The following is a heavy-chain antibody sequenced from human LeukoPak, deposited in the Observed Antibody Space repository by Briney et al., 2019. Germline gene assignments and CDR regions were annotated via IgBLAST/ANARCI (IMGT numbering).Heavy chain of an antibody. J-gene: IGHJ4*02. V-gene: IGHV1-2*06. D-gene: IGHD3-16*01. CDR3: ARDRGSGGNHFDY. CDR2: INPNSGDT. Sequence: ASVTVSCKASGYVFSGYYIHWVRQAPGQGLEWMGRINPNSGDTNYIQKFQGRVTMTRDTSISTAYMDLRSLKSEDTAVYYCARDRGSGGNHFDYWGQGTLVTVSS. CDR1: GYVFSGYY.